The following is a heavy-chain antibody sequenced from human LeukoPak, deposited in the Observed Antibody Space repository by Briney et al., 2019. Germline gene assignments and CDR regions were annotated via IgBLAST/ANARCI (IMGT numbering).Heavy chain of an antibody. CDR2: IYHSGST. CDR3: ARGQFQRDY. Sequence: SETLSLTCAVSGGSISSGGYSWSWIRQPPGKGLEWIGYIYHSGSTYYNPSLKSRVTISVDPSKSQFSLNLRSVTAADTAVYYCARGQFQRDYWGQGTLVIVSS. J-gene: IGHJ4*02. V-gene: IGHV4-30-2*01. CDR1: GGSISSGGYS.